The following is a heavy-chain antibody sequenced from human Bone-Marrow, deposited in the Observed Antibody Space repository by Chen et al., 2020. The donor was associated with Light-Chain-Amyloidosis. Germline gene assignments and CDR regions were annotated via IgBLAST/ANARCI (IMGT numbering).Heavy chain of an antibody. Sequence: EVQLVESGGGLLQRGGSLRLSCAASGFAFSSYAMSWVRQAPGKGLEWVSTIGGSGVSRYDGDSVKGRLTISRDNSKNALFLQMNSLRAEDTAVYYCAKDISYDDILPGYPADAFDIWGQGTMVTVSS. V-gene: IGHV3-23*04. D-gene: IGHD3-9*01. CDR2: IGGSGVSR. CDR3: AKDISYDDILPGYPADAFDI. CDR1: GFAFSSYA. J-gene: IGHJ3*02.